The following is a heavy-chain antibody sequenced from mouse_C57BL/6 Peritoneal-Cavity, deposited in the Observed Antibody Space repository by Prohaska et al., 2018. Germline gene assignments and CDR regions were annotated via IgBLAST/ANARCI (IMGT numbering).Heavy chain of an antibody. V-gene: IGHV6-3*01. J-gene: IGHJ3*01. Sequence: EVKLEESGGGLVQPGGSMKLSCVASGFTFSNYWMNWVRQSAEKGLEWVAQIRMKSDKYSTQYAESGKGRFTSTRDDSKSSVYLQMNNVQAEDTGIYYCTRFAYWGQGTLVTVSA. CDR2: IRMKSDKYST. CDR1: GFTFSNYW. CDR3: TRFAY.